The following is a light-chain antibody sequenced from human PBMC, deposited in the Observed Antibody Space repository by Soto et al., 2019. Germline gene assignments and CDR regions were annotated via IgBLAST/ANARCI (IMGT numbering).Light chain of an antibody. Sequence: DIQMTQSPSSLSASVGDRVSVTCRTSQNITKFLNWYQEKPGKAPKVLIYVTSNLENGVPSRFSGSGSGRHFTLSISSLQPEDFATYYCQQTFSAPGTFGPGTRVEVK. V-gene: IGKV1-39*01. CDR3: QQTFSAPGT. J-gene: IGKJ1*01. CDR1: QNITKF. CDR2: VTS.